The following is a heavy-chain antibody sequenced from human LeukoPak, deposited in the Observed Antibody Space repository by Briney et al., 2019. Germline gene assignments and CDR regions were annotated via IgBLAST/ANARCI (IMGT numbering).Heavy chain of an antibody. D-gene: IGHD5-12*01. V-gene: IGHV3-21*01. CDR1: GFTFSTYS. CDR3: AREAYSGYTIDY. J-gene: IGHJ4*02. Sequence: GGSLRLSCAASGFTFSTYSMNWVRQAPGKGLEWVSSISSSSSYIYYADSVKGRFTISRDNAKNSLYLQMNSLRADDTAVYYCAREAYSGYTIDYWGQGTLVTVSS. CDR2: ISSSSSYI.